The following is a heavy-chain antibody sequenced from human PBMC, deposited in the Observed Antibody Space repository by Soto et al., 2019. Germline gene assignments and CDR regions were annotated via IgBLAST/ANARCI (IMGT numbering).Heavy chain of an antibody. CDR1: GSTFTDFT. V-gene: IGHV3-23*01. CDR3: ARRPDAFDI. CDR2: ISGDGLST. J-gene: IGHJ3*02. Sequence: GGSLRLSCAGAGSTFTDFTMTWVRQATGQGLEWVSAISGDGLSTYYAGSVKGRFTISRDNSKTTLYLQMNSLRAEETAVYYCARRPDAFDIWGRGTMVTVSS.